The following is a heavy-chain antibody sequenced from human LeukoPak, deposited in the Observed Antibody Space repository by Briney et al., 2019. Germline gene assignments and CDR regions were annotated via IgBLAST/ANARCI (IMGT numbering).Heavy chain of an antibody. V-gene: IGHV4-39*01. CDR3: ARHGNPLYTIFGWFDP. CDR2: IYHSGST. D-gene: IGHD3-3*01. CDR1: GGSISSSSYY. Sequence: RPSETLSLTCTVSGGSISSSSYYWSWLRQPPGKGLEWIGSIYHSGSTYYNPSLKSRVTISVDTSKNQFSLKLSSVTAADTAVYYCARHGNPLYTIFGWFDPWGQGTLVTVSS. J-gene: IGHJ5*02.